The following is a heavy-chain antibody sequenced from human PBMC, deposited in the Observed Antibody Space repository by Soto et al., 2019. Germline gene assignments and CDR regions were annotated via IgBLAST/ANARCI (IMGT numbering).Heavy chain of an antibody. CDR3: AKDLSPFVPAATNYYAMDV. CDR1: GFTFSSYA. J-gene: IGHJ6*02. CDR2: ISGSGGST. D-gene: IGHD2-2*01. Sequence: EVQLLESGGGLVQPGGSLRLSCAASGFTFSSYALSWVRQAPGKGLEWGSAISGSGGSTYYADSVKGRFTISRDNSKNTLYLQMNSLRAEDTAVYYCAKDLSPFVPAATNYYAMDVWGQGTTVTVSS. V-gene: IGHV3-23*01.